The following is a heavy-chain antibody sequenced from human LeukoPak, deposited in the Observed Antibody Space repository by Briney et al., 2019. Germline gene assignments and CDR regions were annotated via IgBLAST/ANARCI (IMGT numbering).Heavy chain of an antibody. CDR2: TRNKANSYTT. Sequence: PGGSLRLSCAASGFTFSSYAMSWVRQARGKGLEWVGRTRNKANSYTTEYAASVKGRFTISRDDSKNSLYLQVNSLKTEDTAVYYCARVLYHYDSSGYLDPWGQGTLVTVSS. J-gene: IGHJ5*02. V-gene: IGHV3-72*01. D-gene: IGHD3-22*01. CDR3: ARVLYHYDSSGYLDP. CDR1: GFTFSSYA.